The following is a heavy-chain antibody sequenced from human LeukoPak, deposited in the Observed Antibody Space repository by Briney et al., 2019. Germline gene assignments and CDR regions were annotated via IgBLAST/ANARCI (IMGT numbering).Heavy chain of an antibody. D-gene: IGHD6-6*01. V-gene: IGHV3-23*01. J-gene: IGHJ6*02. CDR2: ISGSGGST. CDR3: AKVILLGVSTPQYSSSSFLYYGMDV. CDR1: GFTFSSYA. Sequence: GGSLRLSCAASGFTFSSYAMSWVRQAPGKGLEWVSAISGSGGSTYYADSVKGRFTISRDNSKNTLYLQMNSLRAEDTAVYYCAKVILLGVSTPQYSSSSFLYYGMDVWGQGTTVTVSS.